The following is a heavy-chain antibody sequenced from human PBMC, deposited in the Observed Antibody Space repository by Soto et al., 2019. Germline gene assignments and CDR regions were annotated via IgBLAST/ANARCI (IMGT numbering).Heavy chain of an antibody. CDR3: ASTRGY. CDR1: GFTFSGGYW. V-gene: IGHV3-7*03. Sequence: EVLVVESGGGLVQPGGSLRLSCAVSGFTFSGGYWMKWVRQTPGKGLEWVATIKEDGRETYYVDSVKGRFTISRDGAKNSLYLQMHSQSGEDTAVYYCASTRGYWGQGTPVTVSS. D-gene: IGHD3-3*01. J-gene: IGHJ4*02. CDR2: IKEDGRET.